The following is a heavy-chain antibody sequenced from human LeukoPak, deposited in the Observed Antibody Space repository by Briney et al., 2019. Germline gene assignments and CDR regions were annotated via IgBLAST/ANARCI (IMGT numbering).Heavy chain of an antibody. CDR3: ASRYSSSWYYYYYYMDV. J-gene: IGHJ6*03. V-gene: IGHV3-7*01. CDR2: IKQDGSEK. CDR1: GFTFSSYW. Sequence: PGGSLRLSCAASGFTFSSYWMSWVRQAPGKGLEWVANIKQDGSEKFYVDSVKGRFTISRDNAKNSLYLQMNSLRAEGTAVYYCASRYSSSWYYYYYYMDVWGKGTTVTVSS. D-gene: IGHD6-13*01.